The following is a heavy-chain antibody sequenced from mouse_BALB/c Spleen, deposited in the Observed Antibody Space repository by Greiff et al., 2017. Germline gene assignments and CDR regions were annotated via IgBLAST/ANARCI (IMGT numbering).Heavy chain of an antibody. CDR1: GFTFSSYG. J-gene: IGHJ3*01. D-gene: IGHD1-2*01. CDR2: ISSGGSYT. CDR3: ARQRTTATSAWFAY. V-gene: IGHV5-6*01. Sequence: EVHLVESGGGLVKPGGSLKLSCAASGFTFSSYGMSWVRQTPDKRLEWVATISSGGSYTYYPDSVKGRFTISRDNAKNTLYLQMSSLKSEDTAMYYCARQRTTATSAWFAYWGQGTLVTVSA.